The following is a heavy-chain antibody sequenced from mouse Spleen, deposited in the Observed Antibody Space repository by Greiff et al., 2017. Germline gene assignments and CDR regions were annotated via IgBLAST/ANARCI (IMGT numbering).Heavy chain of an antibody. CDR2: ISGGGSYT. V-gene: IGHV5-9-2*01. J-gene: IGHJ3*01. CDR3: ARHYDGFAY. CDR1: GFTFSSYG. Sequence: EVQLVESGGGLVKPGGSLKLSCAASGFTFSSYGMSWVRQTPEKRLEWVATISGGGSYTYYPDSVKGRFTISRDNAKNNLYLQMSSLRSEDTALYYCARHYDGFAYWGQGTLVTVSA. D-gene: IGHD2-3*01.